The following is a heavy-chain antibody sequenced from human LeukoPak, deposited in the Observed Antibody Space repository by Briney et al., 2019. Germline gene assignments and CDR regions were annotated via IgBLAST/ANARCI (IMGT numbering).Heavy chain of an antibody. CDR3: ARDWYQWGGAFDI. CDR2: IYSGGST. V-gene: IGHV3-53*01. J-gene: IGHJ3*02. D-gene: IGHD2-2*01. Sequence: GGSLRLSCAASGFTVGSNYMSWVRQAPGKGLEWVSVIYSGGSTYYADSVKGRFTISRDNSKNTLYLQMNSLRAEDTAVYYCARDWYQWGGAFDIWGQGTMVTVSS. CDR1: GFTVGSNY.